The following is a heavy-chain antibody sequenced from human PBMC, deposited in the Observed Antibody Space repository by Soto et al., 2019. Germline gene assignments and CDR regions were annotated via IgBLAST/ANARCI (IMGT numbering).Heavy chain of an antibody. CDR2: IYWDDDK. Sequence: QITLKESGPTLVKPTQTLTLTCTFSGFSLSTSGVGVGWIRQPPGKALEWLALIYWDDDKRYSPSLKSRLTITKHTSNNLIIITMMNMATMDRGRNYRALRGYKSSGRDFQIWGQGTLVTVSA. CDR3: ALRGYKSSGRDFQI. J-gene: IGHJ4*02. D-gene: IGHD3-22*01. V-gene: IGHV2-5*02. CDR1: GFSLSTSGVG.